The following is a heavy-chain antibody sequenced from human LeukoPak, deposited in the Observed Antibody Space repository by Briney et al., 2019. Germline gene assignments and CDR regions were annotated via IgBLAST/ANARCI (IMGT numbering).Heavy chain of an antibody. J-gene: IGHJ4*02. CDR2: IYPGDSDT. D-gene: IGHD5-12*01. V-gene: IGHV5-51*01. CDR1: GYRFTSYW. Sequence: ESLMISCKVSGYRFTSYWIGLVRQMPGKGLELMWIIYPGDSDTRYSPPFQGQVTISADKSISTAYLQWSGLKASDTAIYYCARGLYSGYYMSGYWGQGTRVTVSS. CDR3: ARGLYSGYYMSGY.